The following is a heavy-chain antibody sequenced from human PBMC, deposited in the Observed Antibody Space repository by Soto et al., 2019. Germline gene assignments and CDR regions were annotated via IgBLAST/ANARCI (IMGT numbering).Heavy chain of an antibody. J-gene: IGHJ4*02. CDR3: ATQAYCSGGSCYPDY. V-gene: IGHV1-69*02. CDR2: IIPILGIA. D-gene: IGHD2-15*01. CDR1: GGTFSSYT. Sequence: QVQLVQSGAEVKKPGSSVKVSCKASGGTFSSYTISWVRQAPGQGLKWMGRIIPILGIANYAQKFQGRVTITADKSTSTAYMELSSLRSEDTAVYYCATQAYCSGGSCYPDYWGQGTLVTVSS.